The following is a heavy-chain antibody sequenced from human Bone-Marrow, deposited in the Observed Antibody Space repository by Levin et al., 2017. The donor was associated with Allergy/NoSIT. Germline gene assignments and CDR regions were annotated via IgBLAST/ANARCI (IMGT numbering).Heavy chain of an antibody. CDR1: EFTFGSHA. Sequence: GESLKISCAASEFTFGSHAMAWVRQAPGKGLEWVSSISASGHSTYYADSVKGRFTISRDNSNNTLYLHMSSLRPEDTAIYYCTREAVSSRGAIDYWGQGTLVPVSS. CDR2: ISASGHST. V-gene: IGHV3-23*01. CDR3: TREAVSSRGAIDY. D-gene: IGHD4/OR15-4a*01. J-gene: IGHJ4*02.